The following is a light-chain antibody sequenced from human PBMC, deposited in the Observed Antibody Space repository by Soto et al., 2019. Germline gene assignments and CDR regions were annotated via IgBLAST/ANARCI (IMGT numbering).Light chain of an antibody. CDR3: QQYGSSPRIS. CDR1: QSISSNS. CDR2: GAS. J-gene: IGKJ5*01. V-gene: IGKV3-20*01. Sequence: EMVLTQSPGTLSLSPGERATLSCRARQSISSNSLAWYQQKPGQAPRLFIYGASSRATGIPDRFIGSGSGTHFTLTISRLEPEDFALYYCQQYGSSPRISFGQGTRLEIK.